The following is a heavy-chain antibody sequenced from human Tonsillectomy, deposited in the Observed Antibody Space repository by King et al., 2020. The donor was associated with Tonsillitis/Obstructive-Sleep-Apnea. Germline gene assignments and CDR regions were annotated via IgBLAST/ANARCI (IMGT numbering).Heavy chain of an antibody. CDR2: ISGSGGT. J-gene: IGHJ5*02. D-gene: IGHD5-18*01. V-gene: IGHV3-23*04. CDR1: GFTLSSYA. Sequence: VQLVESGGGLVQPGGSLRLSCVASGFTLSSYAMNWVRQAPGKGLEWVSGISGSGGTYYADSVRGRFTIPRDNSKNTWYLQMNSLRAEDTAVYHCAKDQARMQVWLKGALNWFDPWGQGTLVTVSS. CDR3: AKDQARMQVWLKGALNWFDP.